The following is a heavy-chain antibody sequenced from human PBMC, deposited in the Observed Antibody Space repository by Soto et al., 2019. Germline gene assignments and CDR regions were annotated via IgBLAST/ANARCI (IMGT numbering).Heavy chain of an antibody. CDR1: GGSISGYY. J-gene: IGHJ6*02. D-gene: IGHD2-2*01. Sequence: TLSLTCTVSGGSISGYYWSWVRQPAGKGLEWVGRIYSDGTTNYSPSLKSRVTMSLDTSKDQFSLHLNSVTAADTAVYYCSRVGCSNSKCYTRGMDVWGQGTTVTVSS. V-gene: IGHV4-4*07. CDR3: SRVGCSNSKCYTRGMDV. CDR2: IYSDGTT.